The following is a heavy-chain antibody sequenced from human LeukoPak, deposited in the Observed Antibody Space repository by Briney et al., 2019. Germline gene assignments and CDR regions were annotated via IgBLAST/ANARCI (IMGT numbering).Heavy chain of an antibody. CDR1: GGSISSSSYY. CDR2: IYYSGST. CDR3: ARFSKQLVVGGGLIDY. J-gene: IGHJ4*02. V-gene: IGHV4-39*01. D-gene: IGHD6-6*01. Sequence: SQTLSLTCTVYGGSISSSSYYWGWIRQPPGKGLEWIGSIYYSGSTYYNPSLKSRVTISVDTSKNQFSLKLSSVTAADTAVYYCARFSKQLVVGGGLIDYWGQGTLVTVSS.